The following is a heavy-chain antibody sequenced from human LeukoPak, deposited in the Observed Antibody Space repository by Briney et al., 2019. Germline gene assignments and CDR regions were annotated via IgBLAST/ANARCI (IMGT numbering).Heavy chain of an antibody. Sequence: ASVKVSCKASGGTFSSYAISWVRQAPGQGLEWMGGIIPIFGTANYAQKFQGRVTITTDESTSTAYMELSSLRSEGTAVYYCARTPGTYSDYDPDYWGQGTLVTVSS. CDR2: IIPIFGTA. J-gene: IGHJ4*02. D-gene: IGHD4-11*01. V-gene: IGHV1-69*05. CDR3: ARTPGTYSDYDPDY. CDR1: GGTFSSYA.